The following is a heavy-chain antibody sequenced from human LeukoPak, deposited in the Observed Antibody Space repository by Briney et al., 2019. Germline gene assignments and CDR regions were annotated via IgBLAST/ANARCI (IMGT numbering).Heavy chain of an antibody. Sequence: QPGGSLRLSCAASGFTFSSYEMNWVRQAPGKGLEWVSYISSSGSTIYYADSVKGRFTISRDNAKNSLYLQMNSLRAEDTAVYYCARGSDSSSWYFLSGAFDIWGQGTMVTVSS. D-gene: IGHD6-13*01. CDR2: ISSSGSTI. CDR3: ARGSDSSSWYFLSGAFDI. J-gene: IGHJ3*02. V-gene: IGHV3-48*03. CDR1: GFTFSSYE.